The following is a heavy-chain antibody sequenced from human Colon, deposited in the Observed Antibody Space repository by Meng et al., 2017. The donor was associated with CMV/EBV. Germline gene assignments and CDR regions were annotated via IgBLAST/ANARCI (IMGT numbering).Heavy chain of an antibody. Sequence: VQLVQAGAEVKKPGASVKVSCKASGCTVTNFGISWVRQAPGQGLEWMAYISPYNGDTNYAQRFQLRVALTTDTSTSTVYMELGSLTSAATAMYYCARELARGGYWGQGTLVTVSS. V-gene: IGHV1-18*01. CDR2: ISPYNGDT. CDR3: ARELARGGY. J-gene: IGHJ4*02. CDR1: GCTVTNFG.